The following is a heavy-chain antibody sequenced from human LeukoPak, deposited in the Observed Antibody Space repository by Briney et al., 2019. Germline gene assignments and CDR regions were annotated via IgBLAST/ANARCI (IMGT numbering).Heavy chain of an antibody. V-gene: IGHV1-8*01. CDR1: GYTFTTYD. CDR3: ARGIAVAEYFQH. Sequence: ASVKVSCKASGYTFTTYDINWVRQATGQGLEWMGWMNPNSGNTGYAQKFQGRVTITRNTSISTAYMELSSLRSEDTAVYYCARGIAVAEYFQHWGQGTLVTVSS. J-gene: IGHJ1*01. D-gene: IGHD6-19*01. CDR2: MNPNSGNT.